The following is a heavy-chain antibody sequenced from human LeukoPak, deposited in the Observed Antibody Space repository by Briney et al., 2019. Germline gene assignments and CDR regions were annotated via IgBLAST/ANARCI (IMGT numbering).Heavy chain of an antibody. Sequence: GGSLRLSCAASGFAFSSYAMSWVRQAPGKGLEWASGIRAGGGSTYYADSVKGRFTISRDNSKDTLYLQLNSLTAEDTAVYYCAKYGDTRIITGAGHFDFWGQGTLVTVSS. CDR1: GFAFSSYA. V-gene: IGHV3-23*01. CDR3: AKYGDTRIITGAGHFDF. D-gene: IGHD4-17*01. J-gene: IGHJ4*02. CDR2: IRAGGGST.